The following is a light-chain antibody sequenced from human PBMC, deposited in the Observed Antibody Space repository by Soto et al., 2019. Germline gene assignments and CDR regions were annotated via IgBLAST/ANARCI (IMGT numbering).Light chain of an antibody. J-gene: IGKJ1*01. Sequence: EIVLTQSPGTLSLSPGERTTLSSRASQSVSSSFLAWYQQKPGQAPRLLIYGASSRATGIPDRFSGSGSGTDLTLTISRLEPEDFAVYYCQQYDSSPWTFGQWTKVEIK. CDR2: GAS. V-gene: IGKV3-20*01. CDR3: QQYDSSPWT. CDR1: QSVSSSF.